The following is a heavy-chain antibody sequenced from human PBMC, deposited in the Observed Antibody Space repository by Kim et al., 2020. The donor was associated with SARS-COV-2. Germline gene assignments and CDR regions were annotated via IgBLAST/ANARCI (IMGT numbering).Heavy chain of an antibody. D-gene: IGHD3-22*01. CDR3: ASGYYYDSSGYYVLWDY. J-gene: IGHJ4*02. CDR2: IIPIFGTA. CDR1: GGTFSSYA. V-gene: IGHV1-69*13. Sequence: SVKVSCKASGGTFSSYAISWVRQAPGQGLEWMGGIIPIFGTANYAQKFQGRVTITADESTSTAYMELSSLRSEDTAVYYCASGYYYDSSGYYVLWDYWGQGTLVTVSS.